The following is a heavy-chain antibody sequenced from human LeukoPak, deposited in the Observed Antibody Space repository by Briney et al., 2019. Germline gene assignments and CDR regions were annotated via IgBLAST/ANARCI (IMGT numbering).Heavy chain of an antibody. D-gene: IGHD3-22*01. CDR2: ISGSGGIT. Sequence: PGGSLRLSCAASGFTFSSYAMNWVRQAPGKGLEWVSTISGSGGITYYADSVKGRSTISRDNSKNTLYLQMNSLRAEDTAVYYCAKDFYDSSGSRYDYWGQGTLVTVSS. V-gene: IGHV3-23*01. CDR3: AKDFYDSSGSRYDY. CDR1: GFTFSSYA. J-gene: IGHJ4*02.